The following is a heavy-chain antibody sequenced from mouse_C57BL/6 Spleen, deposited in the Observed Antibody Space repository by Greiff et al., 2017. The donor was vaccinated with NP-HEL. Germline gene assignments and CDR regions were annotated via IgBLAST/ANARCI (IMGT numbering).Heavy chain of an antibody. CDR2: IYPGDGDT. CDR1: GYAFSSYW. Sequence: QVQLKQSGAELVKPGASVKISCKASGYAFSSYWMNWVKQRPGKGLEWIGQIYPGDGDTNYNGKFKGKATLTADKSSSTAYMQLSSLTSEDSAVYFCARRRGFPYYAMDYWGQGTSVTVSS. J-gene: IGHJ4*01. CDR3: ARRRGFPYYAMDY. V-gene: IGHV1-80*01.